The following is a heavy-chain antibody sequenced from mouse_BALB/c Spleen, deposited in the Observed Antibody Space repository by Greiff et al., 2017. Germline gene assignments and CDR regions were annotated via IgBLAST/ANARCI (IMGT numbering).Heavy chain of an antibody. Sequence: VQRVESGAELARPGASVKLSCKASGYTFTSYWMQWVKQRPGQGLEWIGAIYPGDGDTRYTQKFKGKATLTADKSSSTAYMQLSSLASEDSAVYYCARPPLYGSSYAMDYWGQGTSVTVSS. D-gene: IGHD1-1*01. J-gene: IGHJ4*01. CDR3: ARPPLYGSSYAMDY. V-gene: IGHV1-87*01. CDR1: GYTFTSYW. CDR2: IYPGDGDT.